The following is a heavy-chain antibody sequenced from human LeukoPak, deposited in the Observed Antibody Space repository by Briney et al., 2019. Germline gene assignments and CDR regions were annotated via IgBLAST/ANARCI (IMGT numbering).Heavy chain of an antibody. J-gene: IGHJ4*02. V-gene: IGHV3-7*04. Sequence: GGSLRLSCAASGFTFSSYWMSWVRQAPGKGLEWVANINQDGREKYYVDSAKGRFTISRDNAKNSLYLQVNSLRAEDTAVYFCARGDKFSGDYWGQGTLVTVSS. D-gene: IGHD2-15*01. CDR3: ARGDKFSGDY. CDR2: INQDGREK. CDR1: GFTFSSYW.